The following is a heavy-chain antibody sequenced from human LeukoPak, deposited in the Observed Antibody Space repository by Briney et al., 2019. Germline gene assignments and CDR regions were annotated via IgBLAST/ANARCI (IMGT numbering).Heavy chain of an antibody. V-gene: IGHV4-34*01. CDR1: GGSFSGYY. CDR2: INHSGST. Sequence: PSETLSLTCAVYGGSFSGYYWSWIRQPPGKGLEWIGEINHSGSTNYNPSLKSRVTISVDTSKNQFSLKLSSVTAADTAVYYCASSTGSYGYWGQGTLVTVSS. D-gene: IGHD3-10*01. CDR3: ASSTGSYGY. J-gene: IGHJ4*02.